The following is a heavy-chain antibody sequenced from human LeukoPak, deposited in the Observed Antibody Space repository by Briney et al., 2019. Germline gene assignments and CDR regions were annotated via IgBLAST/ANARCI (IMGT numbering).Heavy chain of an antibody. Sequence: GGPLRLSCAASGFSFRTYTMNWVRQAPGKGLEWVSSISSSSSIYYTDSVKGRFIISRDNAKNSLYLQMNSLRAEDTAVYYCARVGEGRELGYFDYWGQGTLVTVSS. J-gene: IGHJ4*02. CDR3: ARVGEGRELGYFDY. CDR2: ISSSSSI. CDR1: GFSFRTYT. D-gene: IGHD3-10*01. V-gene: IGHV3-69-1*01.